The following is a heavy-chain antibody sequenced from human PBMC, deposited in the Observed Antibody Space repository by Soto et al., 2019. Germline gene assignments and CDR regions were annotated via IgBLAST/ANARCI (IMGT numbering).Heavy chain of an antibody. J-gene: IGHJ4*02. CDR1: GFSFSISP. D-gene: IGHD7-27*01. CDR2: ISYDGTNN. CDR3: ARDPKTSGGQHWAFNYFDS. Sequence: QVQLVESGGGVVPPGRSLRLSCAASGFSFSISPMHWVRQAPGKGPEWVALISYDGTNNFYADSVQGRFTISRDNSKSTLYLQVDSLRPDDAAVYYCARDPKTSGGQHWAFNYFDSWGQGTLVTVSS. V-gene: IGHV3-30-3*01.